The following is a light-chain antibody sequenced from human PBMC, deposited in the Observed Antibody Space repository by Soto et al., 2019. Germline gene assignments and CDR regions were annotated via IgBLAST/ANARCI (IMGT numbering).Light chain of an antibody. CDR2: GTS. CDR3: QQRSNWPPVT. J-gene: IGKJ4*01. Sequence: EIVLTQSPGPLSLSPGERATLSCRSSHSVSSSSFAWYQQRPGQAPRLLMYGTSSRATGIPDRFSGSGSGTDFTLTISRLEPEDFAVYYCQQRSNWPPVTFGGGTKVDIK. V-gene: IGKV3D-20*02. CDR1: HSVSSSS.